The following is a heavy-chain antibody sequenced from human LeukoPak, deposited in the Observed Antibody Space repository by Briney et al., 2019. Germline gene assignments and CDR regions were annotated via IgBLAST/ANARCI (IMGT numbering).Heavy chain of an antibody. CDR2: ISGSGGSA. D-gene: IGHD6-13*01. Sequence: GGSLRLSCAASGFTFSSYAMSWVRQAPGKGLEWVSAISGSGGSAYYADSVKGRFTISRDNSKNTLYLQMNSLRAEDTAVYYCAKVDSSSWYYFDYWGQGTLVTVSS. CDR1: GFTFSSYA. CDR3: AKVDSSSWYYFDY. V-gene: IGHV3-23*01. J-gene: IGHJ4*02.